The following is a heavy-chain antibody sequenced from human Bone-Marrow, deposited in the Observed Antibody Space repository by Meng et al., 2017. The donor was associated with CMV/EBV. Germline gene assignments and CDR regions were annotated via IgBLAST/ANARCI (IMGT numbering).Heavy chain of an antibody. J-gene: IGHJ4*02. D-gene: IGHD3-10*01. CDR2: ILHSGDT. Sequence: TVCGGSIRGANWWTWVRQPPGKGLEWIGEILHSGDTDYGPSLRKGVTISVDKSKNQFSLNLSPVTAADTAVYYCARDLTVVRGVLDYWGQGTLVTVSS. V-gene: IGHV4-4*02. CDR3: ARDLTVVRGVLDY. CDR1: GGSIRGANW.